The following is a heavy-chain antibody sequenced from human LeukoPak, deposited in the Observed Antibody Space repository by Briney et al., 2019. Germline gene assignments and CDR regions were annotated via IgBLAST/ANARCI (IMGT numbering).Heavy chain of an antibody. D-gene: IGHD1-1*01. CDR3: VRDYNWGFDY. CDR2: IRNDGSNH. J-gene: IGHJ4*02. CDR1: GFTFRSYS. Sequence: GGSLRLSRAASGFTFRSYSMNWVRQAPGKGLEWVAFIRNDGSNHYYADSVKGRFTISRDNSKNNVYLQMYSLRVEDTSIYYCVRDYNWGFDYWGQGTVVTVSS. V-gene: IGHV3-30*02.